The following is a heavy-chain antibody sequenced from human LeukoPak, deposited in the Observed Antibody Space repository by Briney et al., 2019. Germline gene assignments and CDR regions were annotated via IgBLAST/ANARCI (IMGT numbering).Heavy chain of an antibody. J-gene: IGHJ4*02. CDR2: IYNGRST. D-gene: IGHD6-19*01. Sequence: SETLSLTCSASGASTSDNYWSWIRQSPGRTLEWIGHIYNGRSTKYNPSLTSRVTNSVDTSKNQFSLSLTSGTAADTAMYYCAQTTGWPGFDFWGPGALVTVSS. V-gene: IGHV4-59*08. CDR3: AQTTGWPGFDF. CDR1: GASTSDNY.